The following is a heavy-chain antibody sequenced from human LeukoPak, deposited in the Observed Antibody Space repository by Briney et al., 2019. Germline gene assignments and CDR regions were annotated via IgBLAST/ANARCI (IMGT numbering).Heavy chain of an antibody. CDR3: ARADLWFGEPNQYNWFDP. CDR2: INPNSGGT. D-gene: IGHD3-10*01. CDR1: GYTFTGYY. Sequence: EASVTVSCKASGYTFTGYYVHWVRQAPGQGLEWMGWINPNSGGTNYAQKFQGRVTMTRDTSISTAYMELSRLRSDDTAVYYCARADLWFGEPNQYNWFDPWGQGTLVTVSS. J-gene: IGHJ5*02. V-gene: IGHV1-2*02.